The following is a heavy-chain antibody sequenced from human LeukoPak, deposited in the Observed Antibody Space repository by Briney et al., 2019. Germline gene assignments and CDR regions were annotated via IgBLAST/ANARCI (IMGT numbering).Heavy chain of an antibody. V-gene: IGHV4-4*07. CDR2: IYSSGST. J-gene: IGHJ5*02. CDR1: GGSISSHY. Sequence: SETLSLTCTVSGGSISSHYWSWIRQPAGKGLEWIGRIYSSGSTNYNPSLKSRVTMSVDTSKNQFSLKLSSVTAADTAVYYCARYYGSGTGGHWFDPWGQGTLVTVSS. D-gene: IGHD3-10*01. CDR3: ARYYGSGTGGHWFDP.